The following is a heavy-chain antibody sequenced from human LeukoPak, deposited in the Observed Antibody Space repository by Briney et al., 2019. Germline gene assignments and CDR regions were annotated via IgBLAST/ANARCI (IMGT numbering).Heavy chain of an antibody. CDR1: GFTFSSYS. D-gene: IGHD1-26*01. V-gene: IGHV3-21*01. Sequence: KPGGSLRLSCAASGFTFSSYSMNWVRQAPGKGLEWVSSISSSSSYIYYADSVKGRFTISRDNAKNSLYLQMNSLRAGDTAVYYCARVPQYSGSYGQGSWGQGTLVTVSS. CDR3: ARVPQYSGSYGQGS. J-gene: IGHJ4*02. CDR2: ISSSSSYI.